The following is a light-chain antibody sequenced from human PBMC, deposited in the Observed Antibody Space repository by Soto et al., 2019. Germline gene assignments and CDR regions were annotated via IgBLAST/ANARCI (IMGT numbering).Light chain of an antibody. CDR2: DVS. CDR3: SSYTSSRTLV. J-gene: IGLJ2*01. CDR1: SSDVGGYNS. V-gene: IGLV2-14*03. Sequence: QSALTQPAAVSGSPGQSITISCTGTSSDVGGYNSVSWYQQLPGKAPKVMIYDVSNRPSGVSNRFSGSKSAKTASLTISGLQAEDEADYYCSSYTSSRTLVFGGGPKLTVL.